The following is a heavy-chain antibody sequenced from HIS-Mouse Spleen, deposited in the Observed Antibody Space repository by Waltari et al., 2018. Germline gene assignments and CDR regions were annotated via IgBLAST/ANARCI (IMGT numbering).Heavy chain of an antibody. CDR3: ARDRSSSWYAFDI. D-gene: IGHD6-13*01. V-gene: IGHV1-2*02. J-gene: IGHJ3*02. Sequence: QVQLVQSGAEVKKPGASVKVSCQASGYTFPGYYMHWVPQAPGQGLEWMGWINPSSGGTNYAQKFQGRVTMTRDTSISTAYMELSRLRSDDTAVYYCARDRSSSWYAFDIWGQGTMVTVSS. CDR1: GYTFPGYY. CDR2: INPSSGGT.